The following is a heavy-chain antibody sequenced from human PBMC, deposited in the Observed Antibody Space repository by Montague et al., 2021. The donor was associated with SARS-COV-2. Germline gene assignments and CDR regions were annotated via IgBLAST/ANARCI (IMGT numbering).Heavy chain of an antibody. CDR2: SYYRSKWYN. Sequence: CAISGDSVAIDVATWNWNRQTSSLGLHWLGMSYYRSKWYNDYAESVKSRITIDPDTSKHQFSLHLNSVTPEDTAVYYCARIPVGSKYYFDFWGQGTLVTVSS. V-gene: IGHV6-1*01. CDR1: GDSVAIDVAT. CDR3: ARIPVGSKYYFDF. D-gene: IGHD2-2*01. J-gene: IGHJ4*02.